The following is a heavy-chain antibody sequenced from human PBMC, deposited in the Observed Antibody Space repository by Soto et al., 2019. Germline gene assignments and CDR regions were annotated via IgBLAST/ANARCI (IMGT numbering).Heavy chain of an antibody. CDR2: ITYTGVST. CDR3: ARGVPWFDP. Sequence: PGGSLRLSCAASEFSFDDYAMSWVRQAPGKGLEWVSSITYTGVSTYYADSVKGRFTISRDNSKNTLFLQMNSLRAEDTAVYYCARGVPWFDPWGQGTLVTVSS. CDR1: EFSFDDYA. J-gene: IGHJ5*02. V-gene: IGHV3-23*01.